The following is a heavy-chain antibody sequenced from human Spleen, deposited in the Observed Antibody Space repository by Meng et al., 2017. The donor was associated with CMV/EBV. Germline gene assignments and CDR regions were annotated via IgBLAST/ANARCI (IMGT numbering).Heavy chain of an antibody. CDR1: GFTFSSYS. J-gene: IGHJ6*02. Sequence: GGSLRLSCAASGFTFSSYSLNWVRQAPGKGLEWVSSISSSSSDIYYADSLKGRFTISRDNAKNSLYLQMNSLRAEDTAVYYCARDLTLDCTNGVCYGHYYYYGMDVWGQGTTVTVSS. CDR2: ISSSSSDI. CDR3: ARDLTLDCTNGVCYGHYYYYGMDV. V-gene: IGHV3-21*01. D-gene: IGHD2-8*01.